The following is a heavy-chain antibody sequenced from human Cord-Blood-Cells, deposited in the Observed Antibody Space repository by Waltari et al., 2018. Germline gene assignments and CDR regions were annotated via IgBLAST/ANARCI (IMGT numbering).Heavy chain of an antibody. CDR1: GYSISSGYY. J-gene: IGHJ4*02. Sequence: QVQLQESGPGLVKPSETLSLTCAVSGYSISSGYYSGWIRQPPGKGLEWIGSIYHSGSTYYNPSLKSRVTISVDTSKNQFSLKLSSVTAADTAVYYCARVPLLTGASDYWGQGTLVTVSS. V-gene: IGHV4-38-2*01. CDR2: IYHSGST. D-gene: IGHD1-20*01. CDR3: ARVPLLTGASDY.